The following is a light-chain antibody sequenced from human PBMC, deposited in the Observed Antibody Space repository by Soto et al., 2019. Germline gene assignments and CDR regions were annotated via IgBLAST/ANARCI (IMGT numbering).Light chain of an antibody. V-gene: IGLV2-11*01. CDR1: SSDVGGYHY. J-gene: IGLJ2*01. CDR2: DVN. CDR3: SSHAGSNNLV. Sequence: QSALTQPRSVSGSPGQSVTLSCTGTSSDVGGYHYVSWYQHHPGKAPKIIIYDVNKRPSGVPDRFSGSKSGNTASLTISGLQTEDEADYYCSSHAGSNNLVFGGGTKLTVL.